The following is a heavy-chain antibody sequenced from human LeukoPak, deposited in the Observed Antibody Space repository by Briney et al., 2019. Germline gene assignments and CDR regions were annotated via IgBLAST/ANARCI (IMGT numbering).Heavy chain of an antibody. CDR2: ISSSGSYI. Sequence: GGSLRLSCAASGFTFSSYSINWVRQAPGKGLEWVSSISSSGSYIYYADSVKGRFTISRDNAKNSLYLQMNSLRAEDTAVYYCAKDPRRYSRTGGYFDYWGQGTLVTVSS. D-gene: IGHD6-13*01. V-gene: IGHV3-21*01. CDR1: GFTFSSYS. CDR3: AKDPRRYSRTGGYFDY. J-gene: IGHJ4*02.